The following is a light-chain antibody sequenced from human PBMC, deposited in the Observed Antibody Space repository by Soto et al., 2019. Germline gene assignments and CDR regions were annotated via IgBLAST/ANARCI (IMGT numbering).Light chain of an antibody. J-gene: IGLJ3*02. V-gene: IGLV1-44*01. CDR2: SNT. CDR3: AAWDDSLNGPV. Sequence: QSVLTQPPSASGTPGQRVTISCSGSSSNIGSNTVNWYQQLPATAPKLLIYSNTQRPSGVPDRFSASRSGTSASLAISGLQSEDEADYYCAAWDDSLNGPVFGGGTKLTVL. CDR1: SSNIGSNT.